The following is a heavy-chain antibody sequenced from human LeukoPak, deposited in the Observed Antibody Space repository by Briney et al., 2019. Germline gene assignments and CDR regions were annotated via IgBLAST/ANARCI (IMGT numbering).Heavy chain of an antibody. V-gene: IGHV4-39*07. D-gene: IGHD5-18*01. J-gene: IGHJ4*02. CDR1: GDSISKSRHF. CDR3: ARRKWIQLWPPFDY. Sequence: PSETLSLTCNVSGDSISKSRHFWAWIRQSPGRGLEWIGYIYNSGSTYYNPSLKSRVTISVDTSKNQFSLSLGSVTAADTAVYYCARRKWIQLWPPFDYWGQGTLVTVSS. CDR2: IYNSGST.